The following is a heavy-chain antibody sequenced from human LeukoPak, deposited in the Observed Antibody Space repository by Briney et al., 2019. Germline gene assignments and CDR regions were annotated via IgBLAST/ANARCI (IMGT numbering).Heavy chain of an antibody. V-gene: IGHV3-30*18. CDR1: GFTFSNYG. CDR2: ISYDGSYK. Sequence: TGRSPRLSCAASGFTFSNYGMHWVRQAPGKGLEWVTVISYDGSYKYYADSVKGRFTISRDNSKNTLYLQMNSLRAEDTAVYYCAKEKVVVVPAAILDYWGQGTLVTVSS. J-gene: IGHJ4*02. CDR3: AKEKVVVVPAAILDY. D-gene: IGHD2-2*01.